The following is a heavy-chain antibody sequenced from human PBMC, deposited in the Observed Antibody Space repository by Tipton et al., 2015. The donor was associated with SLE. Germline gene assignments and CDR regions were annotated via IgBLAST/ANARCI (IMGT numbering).Heavy chain of an antibody. J-gene: IGHJ4*02. CDR3: ARSTSGYSDVGY. CDR2: IYYSGSN. D-gene: IGHD5-18*01. CDR1: VGSLSSSSYY. Sequence: TLSLTCTVSVGSLSSSSYYRGWTRPPPGKGLEWIGSIYYSGSNYYNPSLKRRITISVETSKNQFSLKLSSVTAADTAVYYCARSTSGYSDVGYWGQGTLVTVSS. V-gene: IGHV4-39*07.